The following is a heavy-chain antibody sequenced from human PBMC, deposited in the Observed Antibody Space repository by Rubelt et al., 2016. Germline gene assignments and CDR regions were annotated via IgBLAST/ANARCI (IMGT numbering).Heavy chain of an antibody. Sequence: QVQLVQSGAEVKKPGASVKVSCKASGYTFTGYYMHWVRQAPGQGLEWMGWINPNSGGTNYARQLKGRVTMTTDTATSRADMELRSRRSDDTAVYYGARNVGSNSVLYDIDYWGQGTLVTVSS. D-gene: IGHD4-23*01. CDR1: GYTFTGYY. CDR2: INPNSGGT. CDR3: ARNVGSNSVLYDIDY. J-gene: IGHJ4*02. V-gene: IGHV1-2*02.